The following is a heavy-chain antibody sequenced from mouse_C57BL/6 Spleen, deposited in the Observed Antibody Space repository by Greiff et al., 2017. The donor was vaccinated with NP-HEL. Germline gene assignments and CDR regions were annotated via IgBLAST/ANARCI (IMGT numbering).Heavy chain of an antibody. D-gene: IGHD1-1*01. CDR1: GYTFTSYW. CDR2: IHPNSGST. V-gene: IGHV1-64*01. Sequence: QVQLQQPGAELVKPGASVKLSCKASGYTFTSYWMRWVKQRPGQGLEWIGMIHPNSGSTNYNEKFKSKATLTVDKSSSTAYMQLSSLTSEDSAVYYCARIYYGSSFFDYWGQGTTLTVSS. J-gene: IGHJ2*01. CDR3: ARIYYGSSFFDY.